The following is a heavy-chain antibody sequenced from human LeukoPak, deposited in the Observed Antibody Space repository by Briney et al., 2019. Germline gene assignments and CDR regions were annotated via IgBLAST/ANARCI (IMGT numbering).Heavy chain of an antibody. V-gene: IGHV4-59*01. J-gene: IGHJ4*02. Sequence: SETLSLTCTVSGGSISSYYWSWIRQPPGKGLEWIGCIYYSGSTNYNPSLKSRVTISVDTSKNQFSLKLSSVTAADTAVYYCARGDYIWGSSTLDYWGQGTLVTVSS. CDR1: GGSISSYY. CDR3: ARGDYIWGSSTLDY. CDR2: IYYSGST. D-gene: IGHD3-16*01.